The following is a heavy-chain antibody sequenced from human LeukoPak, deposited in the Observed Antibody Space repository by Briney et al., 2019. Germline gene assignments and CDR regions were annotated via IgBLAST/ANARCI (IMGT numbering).Heavy chain of an antibody. J-gene: IGHJ4*02. Sequence: GGSLRLSCAASGFTFSDYYMSWIRQAPGKGLEWVSYISSSGSTIYYADSVKGRFTISRDNSKNTLYLQMNSLRAEDTAVYYCAKAGYSGYDLSGYWGQGTLVTVSS. V-gene: IGHV3-11*01. CDR3: AKAGYSGYDLSGY. D-gene: IGHD5-12*01. CDR1: GFTFSDYY. CDR2: ISSSGSTI.